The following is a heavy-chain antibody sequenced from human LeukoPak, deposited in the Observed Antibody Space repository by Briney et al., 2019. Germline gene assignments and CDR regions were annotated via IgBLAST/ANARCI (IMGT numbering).Heavy chain of an antibody. CDR2: MHPIFGTA. CDR3: ASMRDSSGSDFDY. J-gene: IGHJ4*02. CDR1: GGTFSSYA. Sequence: ASVKVSCKASGGTFSSYAISWVRQAPGQGLEWMGGMHPIFGTANYAQKFQGRVTITSVESTSTAYTELSSLVSEEKAVYYCASMRDSSGSDFDYWGQGTLVTVSS. D-gene: IGHD6-19*01. V-gene: IGHV1-69*13.